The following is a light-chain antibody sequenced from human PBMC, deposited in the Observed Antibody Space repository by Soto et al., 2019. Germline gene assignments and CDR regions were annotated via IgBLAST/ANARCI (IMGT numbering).Light chain of an antibody. CDR3: HQYNYWPRT. CDR2: GAS. J-gene: IGKJ1*01. V-gene: IGKV3-15*01. Sequence: EIVVTQSPATLSVSPGESATLSCRATQTLSVNLAWYQQKPGQAPRLLIYGASRRATGIPARFSGSGSGTEFTLTISSLQSEDFAVYYCHQYNYWPRTFGQGTRWIS. CDR1: QTLSVN.